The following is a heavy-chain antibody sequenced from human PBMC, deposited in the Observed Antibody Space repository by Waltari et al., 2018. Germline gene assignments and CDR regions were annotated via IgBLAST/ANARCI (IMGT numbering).Heavy chain of an antibody. CDR1: GGTFKNYA. CDR3: ATLNSADRDY. V-gene: IGHV1-69*13. CDR2: ILPIYGPS. Sequence: QVHLVQSGTELKKPGSSVRVSCRDSGGTFKNYAVTWVRQPLGQGLEWMGSILPIYGPSNYAQTFQGRLTIAADDSTDTVYMDLSGLRSEDTATYYCATLNSADRDYWGQGTLVTVSP. J-gene: IGHJ4*02.